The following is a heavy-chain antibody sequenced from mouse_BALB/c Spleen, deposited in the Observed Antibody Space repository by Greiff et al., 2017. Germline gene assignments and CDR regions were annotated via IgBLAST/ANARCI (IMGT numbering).Heavy chain of an antibody. J-gene: IGHJ4*01. D-gene: IGHD2-4*01. CDR1: GFTFNTNA. V-gene: IGHV10S3*01. CDR3: VRDGGLRRDAMDY. CDR2: IRSKSNNYAT. Sequence: EVQLVETGGGLVQPKGSLKLSCAASGFTFNTNAMNWVRQAPGKGLEWVARIRSKSNNYATYYADSVKDRFTISRDDSQSMLYLQMNNLKTEDTAMYYCVRDGGLRRDAMDYWGQGTSVTVSS.